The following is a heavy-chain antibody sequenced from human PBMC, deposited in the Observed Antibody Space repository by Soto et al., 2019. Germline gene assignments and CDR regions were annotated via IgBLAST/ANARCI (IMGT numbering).Heavy chain of an antibody. D-gene: IGHD6-13*01. V-gene: IGHV3-48*02. CDR2: ISSSSSTI. Sequence: PGGSLRLSCAASGFTFSSYSMNWVRQAPGKGLEWVSYISSSSSTIYYADSVKGRFTISRDNAKNSLYLQMNSLRDEDTAVYYCARDGRMQLVLGHYYYGMDVWGQGTTVTVSS. CDR1: GFTFSSYS. CDR3: ARDGRMQLVLGHYYYGMDV. J-gene: IGHJ6*02.